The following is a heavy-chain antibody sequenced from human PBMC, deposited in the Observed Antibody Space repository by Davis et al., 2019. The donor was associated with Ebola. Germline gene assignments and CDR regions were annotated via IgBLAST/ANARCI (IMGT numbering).Heavy chain of an antibody. CDR2: ISSSSSYT. D-gene: IGHD1-26*01. V-gene: IGHV3-11*06. CDR1: GFTFSDYY. Sequence: GESLKISCAASGFTFSDYYMSWIRQAPGKGLEWVSYISSSSSYTNYADSVKGRFTISRDNAKNSLYLQMNSLRAEDTAGYYGARGIGWERPYYFDYWGQGTLVTVSS. J-gene: IGHJ4*02. CDR3: ARGIGWERPYYFDY.